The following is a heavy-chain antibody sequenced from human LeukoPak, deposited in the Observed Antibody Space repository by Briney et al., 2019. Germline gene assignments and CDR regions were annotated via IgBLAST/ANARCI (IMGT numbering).Heavy chain of an antibody. CDR1: GGSISSGDYY. J-gene: IGHJ3*02. D-gene: IGHD2-21*02. V-gene: IGHV4-30-4*01. Sequence: SRTLSLTCTVSGGSISSGDYYWSWIRQPPGKGLEWIGYIYYSGSTYYNPSLKSRVTISVDTSKNQFSLKLSSVTAADTAVYYCAGHCGGDCSIGAFDIWGQGTMVTVSS. CDR3: AGHCGGDCSIGAFDI. CDR2: IYYSGST.